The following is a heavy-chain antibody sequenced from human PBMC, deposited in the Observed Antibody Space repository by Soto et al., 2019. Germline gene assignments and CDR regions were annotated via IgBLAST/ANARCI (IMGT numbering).Heavy chain of an antibody. CDR1: GFTFSSYA. CDR2: ISYDGSNK. Sequence: GESLKISCAASGFTFSSYAMHWVRQAPGKGLEWVAVISYDGSNKYYADSVKGRFTISRDNSKNTLYLQMNSLRAEDTAVYYCARDSTGIAVAPDDYWGQGTLVTVSS. V-gene: IGHV3-30-3*01. J-gene: IGHJ4*02. CDR3: ARDSTGIAVAPDDY. D-gene: IGHD6-19*01.